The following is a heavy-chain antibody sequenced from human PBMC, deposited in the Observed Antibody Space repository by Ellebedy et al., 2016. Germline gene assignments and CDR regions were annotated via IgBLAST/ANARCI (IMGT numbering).Heavy chain of an antibody. D-gene: IGHD6-19*01. CDR3: VKGSIAVIATCFDY. CDR2: ISWNRGSM. CDR1: GFSFDDDA. Sequence: GGSLRLSCAASGFSFDDDAMHWVRQAPGMGLEWVSGISWNRGSMQYADSVKGRFTISRDNAKNSLYLQMNSLRTEDTAFYYCVKGSIAVIATCFDYWGQGTLVTVSS. J-gene: IGHJ4*02. V-gene: IGHV3-9*01.